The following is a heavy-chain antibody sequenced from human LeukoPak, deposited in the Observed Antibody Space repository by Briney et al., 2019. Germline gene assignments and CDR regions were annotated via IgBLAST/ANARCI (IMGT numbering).Heavy chain of an antibody. J-gene: IGHJ3*02. CDR3: ASQTISNYDFWSGYHLDAFDI. V-gene: IGHV5-51*01. Sequence: GESMQISCKAPGYSFTSKWIGWVRQMPGKGLERMGIIYAGDSDTGYSPSFQGQVTISADKSISTAYLQWRSLKASDTAMYYCASQTISNYDFWSGYHLDAFDIWGQGTMVTVSS. CDR2: IYAGDSDT. D-gene: IGHD3-3*01. CDR1: GYSFTSKW.